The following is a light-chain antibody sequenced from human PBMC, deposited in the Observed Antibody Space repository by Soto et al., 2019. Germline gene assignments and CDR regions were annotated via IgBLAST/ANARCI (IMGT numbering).Light chain of an antibody. CDR2: GAS. Sequence: EMVLTQSPGTLSLSTGERASLXXRSSQSVSSRSLAWYQQKPGQAPRXXISGASSRAADIPDRFSGSGSGTDFTLTINRLEPEDFAVYYCQQYDSSPRTFGQGTKVDIK. CDR1: QSVSSRS. CDR3: QQYDSSPRT. V-gene: IGKV3-20*01. J-gene: IGKJ1*01.